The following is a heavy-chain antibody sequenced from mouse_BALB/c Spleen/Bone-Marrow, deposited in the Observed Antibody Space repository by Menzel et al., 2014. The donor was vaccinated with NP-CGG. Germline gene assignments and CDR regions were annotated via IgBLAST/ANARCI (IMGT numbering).Heavy chain of an antibody. CDR1: GYRLTSYW. CDR3: ARGYYDLDY. CDR2: INPSSGYT. D-gene: IGHD2-4*01. V-gene: IGHV1-7*01. Sequence: VHLVESGAELAKPGASVKMSCKASGYRLTSYWMHWVKQRPGQGLEWTGYINPSSGYTEDNQKFKDKAALTADKSSSTAYMQLSSLTSEDSAVYYCARGYYDLDYWGQGTTLTVSS. J-gene: IGHJ2*01.